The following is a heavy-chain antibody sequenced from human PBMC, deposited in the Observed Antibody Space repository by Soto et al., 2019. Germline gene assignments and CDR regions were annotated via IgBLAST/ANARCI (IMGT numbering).Heavy chain of an antibody. J-gene: IGHJ4*02. CDR3: ARDWWEEPAGKETVSQFDY. CDR1: GFAFSNYG. D-gene: IGHD6-13*01. CDR2: IWSNGTKK. Sequence: QVHLVESGGGVVQPGRSLTLSCTESGFAFSNYGIHWVRQAPGRGLEWVAVIWSNGTKKFYAGSVRGRFTISRDNSKNTIYLQMNSLRAEDTAVYYCARDWWEEPAGKETVSQFDYWGQGTLVTVPS. V-gene: IGHV3-33*01.